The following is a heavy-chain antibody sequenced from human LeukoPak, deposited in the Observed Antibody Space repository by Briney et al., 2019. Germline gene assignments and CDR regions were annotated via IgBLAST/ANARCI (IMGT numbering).Heavy chain of an antibody. Sequence: GASVKVSCKASGYTLTSNYIHWVRQAPGQGLEWMGIINPSGGSTTYAQKFQGRVTMTRDTSTSTAYMELRSLRSDDTAVYYCARDQPRELPPFDYWGQGTLVTVSS. CDR3: ARDQPRELPPFDY. V-gene: IGHV1-46*01. CDR2: INPSGGST. J-gene: IGHJ4*02. CDR1: GYTLTSNY. D-gene: IGHD1-26*01.